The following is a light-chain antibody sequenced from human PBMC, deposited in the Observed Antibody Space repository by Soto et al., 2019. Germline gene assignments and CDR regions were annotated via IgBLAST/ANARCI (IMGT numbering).Light chain of an antibody. Sequence: QSALTQPPSASGTPGQRVAISCSGSSSNIGSNTVNWYQQFPETAPKLLIYSNNQRPSGVPDRFSGSKSGTSASLAISGLQSEDEADYYCAAWDDSLNGFYVFGTGTKVTV. J-gene: IGLJ1*01. CDR1: SSNIGSNT. CDR2: SNN. CDR3: AAWDDSLNGFYV. V-gene: IGLV1-44*01.